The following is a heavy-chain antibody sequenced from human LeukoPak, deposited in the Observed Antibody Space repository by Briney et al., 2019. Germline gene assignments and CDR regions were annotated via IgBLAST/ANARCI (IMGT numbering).Heavy chain of an antibody. D-gene: IGHD2-15*01. CDR1: GGSISSYY. CDR2: IYYSGST. V-gene: IGHV4-59*01. J-gene: IGHJ4*02. CDR3: ARVSHGEYCSGGSCYFFDY. Sequence: SETLSLTCTVSGGSISSYYWSWIRQPPGKGLEWIGYIYYSGSTNYNPSLKSRVTISVDTSKNQFSLKLSSVTAADTAVYYCARVSHGEYCSGGSCYFFDYWGQGTLVTVSS.